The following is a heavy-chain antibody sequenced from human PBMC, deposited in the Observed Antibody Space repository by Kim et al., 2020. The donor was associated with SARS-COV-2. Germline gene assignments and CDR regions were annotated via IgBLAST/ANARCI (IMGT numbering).Heavy chain of an antibody. CDR1: GFTVSSNY. D-gene: IGHD4-17*01. CDR2: IYSGGST. CDR3: ARDLGTTVVTWGTFDY. J-gene: IGHJ4*02. V-gene: IGHV3-53*01. Sequence: GGSLRLSCAASGFTVSSNYMSWVRQAPGKGLEWVSVIYSGGSTYYADSVKGRFTISRDNSKNTLYLQMNSLRAEDSAVYYCARDLGTTVVTWGTFDYWGQGTLVTVSS.